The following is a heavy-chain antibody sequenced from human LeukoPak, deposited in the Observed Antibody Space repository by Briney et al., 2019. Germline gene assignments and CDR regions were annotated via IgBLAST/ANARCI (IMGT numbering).Heavy chain of an antibody. CDR3: TTRLLGDYDIDP. J-gene: IGHJ5*02. Sequence: GGSLRLSCAASGFTFSNAWMSWVRQAPGKGLEWVGRIKSKTDGGTTDYAAPVKGRFTISRDDSKNTLYLQMNSLKTEDTAVYYCTTRLLGDYDIDPWGQGTPVTVSS. V-gene: IGHV3-15*01. CDR1: GFTFSNAW. D-gene: IGHD4-17*01. CDR2: IKSKTDGGTT.